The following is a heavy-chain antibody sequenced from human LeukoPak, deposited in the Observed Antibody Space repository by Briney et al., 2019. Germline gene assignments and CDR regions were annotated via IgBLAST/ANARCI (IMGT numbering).Heavy chain of an antibody. Sequence: GRSLRLSCAASGFTFSTYGMHWVRQAPGKGLEWVAVISYDGSNKYYADSVKGRFTISRDNSKNTLYLQMNSLRAEDTAVYYCAKGGIDSSGPWWYFDLWGRGTLVTVSS. CDR1: GFTFSTYG. J-gene: IGHJ2*01. D-gene: IGHD6-19*01. CDR3: AKGGIDSSGPWWYFDL. V-gene: IGHV3-30*18. CDR2: ISYDGSNK.